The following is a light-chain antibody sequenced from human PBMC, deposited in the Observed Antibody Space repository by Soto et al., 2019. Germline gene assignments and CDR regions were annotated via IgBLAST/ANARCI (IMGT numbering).Light chain of an antibody. CDR1: QSVSSD. J-gene: IGKJ1*01. CDR3: QQYNNWPRT. CDR2: HAS. Sequence: EVVMTQSPATLSVSPGERATLSCRASQSVSSDLVCYQQKPGQAPRLLIFHASTRATGIPARFSGSGSGTEFTLTISSLQSEDFAVYYCQQYNNWPRTFGQGTKVDIK. V-gene: IGKV3-15*01.